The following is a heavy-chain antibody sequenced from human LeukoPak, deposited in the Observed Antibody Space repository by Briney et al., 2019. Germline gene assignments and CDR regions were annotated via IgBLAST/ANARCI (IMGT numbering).Heavy chain of an antibody. Sequence: GGSLRLSCAASGFTVSSNYMSWVRQAPGKGLEWVSVIYSGCSTYYAESVKGRFTISRDNSKNTLFLQMNGLRAEDTAVYYCARGSSGTYDMGYWGQGTLVTVSS. V-gene: IGHV3-66*01. J-gene: IGHJ4*02. CDR1: GFTVSSNY. CDR3: ARGSSGTYDMGY. D-gene: IGHD1-26*01. CDR2: IYSGCST.